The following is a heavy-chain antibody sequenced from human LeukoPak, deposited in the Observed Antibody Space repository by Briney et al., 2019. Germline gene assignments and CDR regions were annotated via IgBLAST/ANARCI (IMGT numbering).Heavy chain of an antibody. D-gene: IGHD1-26*01. Sequence: GGSLRLSCAASGFTFSSYWMHWVRQAPGKGLVWVSRINSDGSTTTYADSVTGRFTISRDNAKNTQYLQMNSLRAEDTAVYYCAKENSEWSGSYYFDYWGQGTLVTVSS. CDR1: GFTFSSYW. J-gene: IGHJ4*02. CDR3: AKENSEWSGSYYFDY. V-gene: IGHV3-74*01. CDR2: INSDGSTT.